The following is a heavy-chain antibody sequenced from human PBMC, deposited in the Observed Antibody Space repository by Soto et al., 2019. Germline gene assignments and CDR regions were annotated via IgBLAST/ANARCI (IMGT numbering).Heavy chain of an antibody. CDR3: ARGLPPYYDYVWGSYRRGNWFDP. J-gene: IGHJ5*02. V-gene: IGHV4-34*01. D-gene: IGHD3-16*01. CDR2: INHSGST. CDR1: GWSFSGYY. Sequence: SETLSRTCAVYGWSFSGYYWSWIRQPPGKGLEWIGEINHSGSTNYNPSLKSRVTISVDTSKNQFSLKLSSVTAADTAVYYCARGLPPYYDYVWGSYRRGNWFDPWGQVTLVTVS.